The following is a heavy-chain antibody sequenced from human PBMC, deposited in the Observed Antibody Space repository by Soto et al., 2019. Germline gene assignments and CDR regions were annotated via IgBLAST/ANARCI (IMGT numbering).Heavy chain of an antibody. V-gene: IGHV1-2*02. Sequence: ASVKVSCKASGYTFTGYYMHWVRQAPGQGLEWMGWINPNSGGTNYAQKFQGRVTMTRDTSISTAYMELSRLRSDDTAVYYCASYCSSTSCYSDYWGQGTLVTVSS. D-gene: IGHD2-2*01. CDR1: GYTFTGYY. CDR3: ASYCSSTSCYSDY. CDR2: INPNSGGT. J-gene: IGHJ4*02.